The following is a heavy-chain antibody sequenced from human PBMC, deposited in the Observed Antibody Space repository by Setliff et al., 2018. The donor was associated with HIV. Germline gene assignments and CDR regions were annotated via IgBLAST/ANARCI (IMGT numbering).Heavy chain of an antibody. CDR1: GYTFTDYF. CDR2: ISPDNGNT. CDR3: ALHYVSLREWFDP. D-gene: IGHD3-10*02. Sequence: ASVKVSCKSSGYTFTDYFIHWVRQAPGQGLEWMGWISPDNGNTRISQRFRGSVTMTRDRSINTAYMELSGLTSDDTAVYYCALHYVSLREWFDPWGPGTLVTVSS. V-gene: IGHV1-2*02. J-gene: IGHJ5*02.